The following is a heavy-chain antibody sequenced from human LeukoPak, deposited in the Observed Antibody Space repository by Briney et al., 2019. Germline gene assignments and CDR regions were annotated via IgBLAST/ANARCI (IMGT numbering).Heavy chain of an antibody. Sequence: ASVKVSCKASGYTFTSYDINWVRQATGQGLEWMGWMNPNSGNTGYAQKLQGRVTMTRNTSISTAYMELSSLRSEDTAVYYCARGLSVAWDSADYYYYYMDVWGKGTTVTVSS. D-gene: IGHD1-26*01. J-gene: IGHJ6*03. V-gene: IGHV1-8*01. CDR3: ARGLSVAWDSADYYYYYMDV. CDR2: MNPNSGNT. CDR1: GYTFTSYD.